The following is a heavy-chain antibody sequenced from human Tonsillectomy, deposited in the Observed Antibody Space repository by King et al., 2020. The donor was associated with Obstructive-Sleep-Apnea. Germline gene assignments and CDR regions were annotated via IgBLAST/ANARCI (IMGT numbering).Heavy chain of an antibody. Sequence: QVQLQQWGAGLLKPSETLSLTCAVYGGSFSGYYWSWIRQPPGKGLEWIGEINHSGSTNYNPSLRGRVTISVDTSKNQFSLKLSSVTAADTAVYYCARGGIAVAGIWGQGTLVTVSS. CDR3: ARGGIAVAGI. J-gene: IGHJ4*02. CDR2: INHSGST. CDR1: GGSFSGYY. V-gene: IGHV4-34*01. D-gene: IGHD6-19*01.